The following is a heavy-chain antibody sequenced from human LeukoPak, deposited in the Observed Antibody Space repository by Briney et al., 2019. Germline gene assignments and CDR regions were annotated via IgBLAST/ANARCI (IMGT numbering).Heavy chain of an antibody. CDR2: VLPDRNK. CDR1: GFTFSDYG. V-gene: IGHV3-33*01. D-gene: IGHD6-13*01. J-gene: IGHJ4*02. Sequence: PGRSLRLSCAASGFTFSDYGMHWIRQPPGKGLEWVAFVLPDRNKFYVDSVKGRFAISRDDSKNTVDLEMNNLRVEDTAVYYCVRDGDSSSWNFDYWGQGGLVTVSS. CDR3: VRDGDSSSWNFDY.